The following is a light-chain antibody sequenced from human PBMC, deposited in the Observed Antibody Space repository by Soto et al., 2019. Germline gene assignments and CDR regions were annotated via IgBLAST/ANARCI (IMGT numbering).Light chain of an antibody. V-gene: IGKV1-39*01. J-gene: IGKJ5*01. CDR3: QQTYSTPIT. CDR2: AAS. Sequence: DIQMTQAPYSVSASVADSVSIACRASQSISNYLNWYQQRPGKAPKLLIYAASSLQSGVPSRFSGSGSGTDFTLTISSLQPEDFVTYYCQQTYSTPITFGQGTRWRL. CDR1: QSISNY.